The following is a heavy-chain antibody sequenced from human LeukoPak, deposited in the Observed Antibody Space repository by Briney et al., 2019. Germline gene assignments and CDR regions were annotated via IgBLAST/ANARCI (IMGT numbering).Heavy chain of an antibody. Sequence: ASVKVSCKASGGTFSSYGISWVRQAPGQGLGWMGWISAYNGNTNYAQKLQGRVTMTTDTSTSTAYMELRSLRSDDTAVYYCARAAITMVRGVITPNWFDPWGQGTLVTVSS. V-gene: IGHV1-18*01. CDR1: GGTFSSYG. J-gene: IGHJ5*02. CDR3: ARAAITMVRGVITPNWFDP. CDR2: ISAYNGNT. D-gene: IGHD3-10*01.